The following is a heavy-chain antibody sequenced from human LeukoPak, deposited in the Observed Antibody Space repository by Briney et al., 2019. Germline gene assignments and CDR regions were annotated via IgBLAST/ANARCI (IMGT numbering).Heavy chain of an antibody. J-gene: IGHJ3*02. CDR3: ASPEWLPDSFDI. CDR2: IKQDGSEK. V-gene: IGHV3-7*01. D-gene: IGHD3-3*01. CDR1: GFTFSNYW. Sequence: PGGSLRLSCAASGFTFSNYWMSWVRQAPGKGLEWVASIKQDGSEKYYVDSVKGRFTISRDNAKNSLNLQMNSLRAEDTAVYYCASPEWLPDSFDIWGQGTMVTVSS.